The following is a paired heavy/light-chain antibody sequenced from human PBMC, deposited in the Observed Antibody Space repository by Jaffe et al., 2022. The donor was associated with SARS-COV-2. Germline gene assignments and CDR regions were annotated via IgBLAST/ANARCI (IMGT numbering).Heavy chain of an antibody. D-gene: IGHD3-3*01. CDR3: AKAPVAIAPTDFRSGYYYFDY. Sequence: EVQLLESGGGLVQPGGSLRLSCAASGFTFGSYAMTWVRQAPGKGLEWVSSISGGGGNTYYADSVKGRFTISRDNSKNALYLQMNSLGAEDTALYYCAKAPVAIAPTDFRSGYYYFDYWGQGTLVTVSS. J-gene: IGHJ4*02. CDR2: ISGGGGNT. V-gene: IGHV3-23*01. CDR1: GFTFGSYA.
Light chain of an antibody. Sequence: DIQMTQSPSTLSAFVGDRVTITCRASQSISSWLAWYQQKPGKAPNLLIYKASSLESGVPSRFSGSGSGTEFTLTISSLQPDDFATYYCQQYNSYATFGPGTKVHIK. V-gene: IGKV1-5*03. CDR2: KAS. CDR3: QQYNSYAT. J-gene: IGKJ3*01. CDR1: QSISSW.